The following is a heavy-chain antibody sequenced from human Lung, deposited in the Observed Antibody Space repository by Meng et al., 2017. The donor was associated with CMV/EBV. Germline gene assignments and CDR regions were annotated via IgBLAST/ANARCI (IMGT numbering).Heavy chain of an antibody. CDR2: ISSSGSTI. CDR3: ARDLIVVVPAAPLDYYGMDV. CDR1: GFTFSDYY. J-gene: IGHJ6*02. Sequence: SXKISXAASGFTFSDYYMSWIRQAPGKGLEWVSYISSSGSTIYYADSVKGRFTISRDNAKNSLYLQMNSLRAEDTAVYYCARDLIVVVPAAPLDYYGMDVWGQGTXVTVSS. V-gene: IGHV3-11*04. D-gene: IGHD2-2*01.